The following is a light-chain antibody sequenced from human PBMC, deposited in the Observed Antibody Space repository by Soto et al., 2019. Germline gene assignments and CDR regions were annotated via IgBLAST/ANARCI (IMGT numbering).Light chain of an antibody. V-gene: IGKV3-20*01. CDR1: QSVSSSY. CDR2: GAS. CDR3: QQYGSSPRT. J-gene: IGKJ1*01. Sequence: VLTQSPGTLSLSPGERATLSCRSSQSVSSSYLAWYQQKPGQAPRLLIYGASSRATGITDRFSGSGSGTDFTLTISRVEPEEFAVYYCQQYGSSPRTVGEGNKVDI.